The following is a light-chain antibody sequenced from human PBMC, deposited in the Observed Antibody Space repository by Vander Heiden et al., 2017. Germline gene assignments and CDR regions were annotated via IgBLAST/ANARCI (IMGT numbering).Light chain of an antibody. J-gene: IGKJ1*01. V-gene: IGKV3D-11*02. CDR2: DAS. CDR3: QQRSNGQPWT. CDR1: PTVSSN. Sequence: EILLSRSPATLSLSPGDRATLSRRARPTVSSNVAWYHQKPGPAPRRLIYDASNRATGIPGRFSGSGSGTDFTLTISSLEPEDVEVYDCQQRSNGQPWTLGQGTKVEIK.